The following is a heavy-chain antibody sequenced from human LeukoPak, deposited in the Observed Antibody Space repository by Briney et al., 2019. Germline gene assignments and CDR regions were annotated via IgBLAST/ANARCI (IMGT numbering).Heavy chain of an antibody. J-gene: IGHJ4*02. V-gene: IGHV3-23*01. CDR1: GFTFSSYA. Sequence: GWSLRLSCAASGFTFSSYAMSWVRQAPGKGLEWVSAISGSGGSTYYADSVKGRFTISRDNSKNTLYLQMNSLRAEDTAVYYCAKWTQLDWNYGGTFDYWGQGTLVTVSS. CDR3: AKWTQLDWNYGGTFDY. CDR2: ISGSGGST. D-gene: IGHD1-7*01.